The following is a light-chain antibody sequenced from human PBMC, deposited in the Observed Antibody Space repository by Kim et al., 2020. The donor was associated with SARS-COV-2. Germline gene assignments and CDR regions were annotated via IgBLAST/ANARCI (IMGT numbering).Light chain of an antibody. J-gene: IGLJ2*01. CDR1: SLRKFY. V-gene: IGLV3-19*01. CDR2: GKD. Sequence: LGQTVRITCQGDSLRKFYASWYQQNPGQAPILVIYGKDNRPSGIPDRFSASSSGNTASLTITGAQAEDEADYYCNSRDSSGDRLVFGGGTKVTVL. CDR3: NSRDSSGDRLV.